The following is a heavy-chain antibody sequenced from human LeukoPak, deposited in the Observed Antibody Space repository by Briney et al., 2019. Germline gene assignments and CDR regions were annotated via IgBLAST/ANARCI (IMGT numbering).Heavy chain of an antibody. J-gene: IGHJ5*02. V-gene: IGHV4-30-4*01. CDR1: GGSISSGDYY. Sequence: SETLSLTCTVSGGSISSGDYYWSWIRQPPGKGLEWIGYIYYSGSTYYNPSLKSRVTMSVDTSKNQFSLKLSSVTAADTAVYYCARAELLTCWFDPWGQGTLVTVSS. D-gene: IGHD1-26*01. CDR3: ARAELLTCWFDP. CDR2: IYYSGST.